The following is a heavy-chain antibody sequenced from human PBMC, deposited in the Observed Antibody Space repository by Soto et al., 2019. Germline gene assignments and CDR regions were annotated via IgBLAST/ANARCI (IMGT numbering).Heavy chain of an antibody. CDR3: ARGDYYVSGSYYNLFDY. D-gene: IGHD3-10*01. CDR2: INAGNGNT. Sequence: ASVKVSCKASGCTFTSQAMHWVRQAPGQRPEWMGWINAGNGNTKYSQKFQGRVTITRDTSASTAYMELSSLRFEDTAVYYCARGDYYVSGSYYNLFDYWGQGTQVTVSS. J-gene: IGHJ4*02. V-gene: IGHV1-3*01. CDR1: GCTFTSQA.